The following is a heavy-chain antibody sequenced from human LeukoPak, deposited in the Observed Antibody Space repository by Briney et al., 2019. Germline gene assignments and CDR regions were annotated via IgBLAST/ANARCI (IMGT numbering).Heavy chain of an antibody. D-gene: IGHD6-19*01. CDR3: ARGQARLAWFDP. J-gene: IGHJ5*02. Sequence: SETLSLTCTVSGGSISSYYWSWIRQPPGKGLEWIGTIYHSGTTYYNPSLKSRVTMSVDTSKNQFSLRLRSVTAADTAVYYCARGQARLAWFDPWGQGTLVTVSS. CDR1: GGSISSYY. CDR2: IYHSGTT. V-gene: IGHV4-59*04.